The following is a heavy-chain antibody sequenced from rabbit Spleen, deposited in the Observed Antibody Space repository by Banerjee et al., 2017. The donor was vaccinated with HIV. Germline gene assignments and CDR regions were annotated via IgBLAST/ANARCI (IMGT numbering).Heavy chain of an antibody. CDR1: GVSFSSSSY. D-gene: IGHD3-1*01. J-gene: IGHJ4*01. Sequence: QSLEESGGDLVKPGASLTLTCTASGVSFSSSSYMCWVRQAPGKGLEWIGYIDPVFGSTYYASWVNGRFTISRHNAQNTLYLQLNSLTAADTATYFCVRDTWNFNLWGPGTLVTVS. CDR2: IDPVFGST. V-gene: IGHV1S40*01. CDR3: VRDTWNFNL.